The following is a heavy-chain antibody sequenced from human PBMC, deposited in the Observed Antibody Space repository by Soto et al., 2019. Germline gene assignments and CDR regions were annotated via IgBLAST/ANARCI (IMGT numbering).Heavy chain of an antibody. CDR2: IIPMFDTT. Sequence: QVQLVQSGAEVKKPGSSVKVSCKASGGAFGSYAINWVRQAPGQGLEWMGGIIPMFDTTNYAQRFQGRVTVTADESTSTVYLELTRLKSEDTAMYYCTRQCGYSSGYWGQDFWGQGTLVTVSS. CDR3: TRQCGYSSGYWGQDF. CDR1: GGAFGSYA. D-gene: IGHD5-12*01. V-gene: IGHV1-69*01. J-gene: IGHJ4*02.